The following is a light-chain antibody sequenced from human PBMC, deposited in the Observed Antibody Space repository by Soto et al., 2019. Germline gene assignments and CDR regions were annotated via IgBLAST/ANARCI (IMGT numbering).Light chain of an antibody. CDR1: QSISSTY. J-gene: IGKJ5*01. CDR2: GAS. V-gene: IGKV3D-15*01. Sequence: EIVMTQSPATLFVSPGERATLSCRASQSISSTYLAWYQQKPGQAPRLLIYGASSRATGIPDRFSGSGSGTDFTLTISSLQSEDFAVYYCQQYHHWPPITFGQGTRLEIK. CDR3: QQYHHWPPIT.